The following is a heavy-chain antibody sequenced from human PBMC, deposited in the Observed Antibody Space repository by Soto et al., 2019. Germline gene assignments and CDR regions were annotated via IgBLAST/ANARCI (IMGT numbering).Heavy chain of an antibody. CDR1: GFTFSSYG. CDR2: ISNDGSNK. V-gene: IGHV3-30*18. D-gene: IGHD5-18*01. CDR3: AKDFRRYSYGYVSGSCFDY. J-gene: IGHJ4*02. Sequence: TGGSLRLSCAASGFTFSSYGMHWVRQAPGKGLEWVGLISNDGSNKYYADSVKGRFTVSRDNSKNTLYLQMNSLRAEDTAVYYCAKDFRRYSYGYVSGSCFDYWGQGTLVTVSS.